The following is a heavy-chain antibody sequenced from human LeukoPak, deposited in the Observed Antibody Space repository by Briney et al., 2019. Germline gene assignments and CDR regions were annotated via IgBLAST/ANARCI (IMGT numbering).Heavy chain of an antibody. CDR1: GFTFSSYW. V-gene: IGHV3-74*01. CDR3: TRVFYCSGGSCYSGPFDY. Sequence: GGSLRLSCAASGFTFSSYWMHWVRQAPGKGLVWVSRINADGSRTSYADSVKGRFTISRDNAKNTLYLQMNSLRAEDTAVYYCTRVFYCSGGSCYSGPFDYWGQGTLVTVSS. CDR2: INADGSRT. J-gene: IGHJ4*02. D-gene: IGHD2-15*01.